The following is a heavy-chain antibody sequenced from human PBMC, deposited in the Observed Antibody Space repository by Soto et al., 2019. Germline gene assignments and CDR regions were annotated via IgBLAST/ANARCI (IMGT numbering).Heavy chain of an antibody. V-gene: IGHV3-23*01. Sequence: PGGSLRLSCAASGFTVSSNYMSWVRQAPGKGLEWVSAISGSGGSTYYADSVKGRFTISRDNSRNTLFLEMNSLGGDDMAVYYCTGEVASGYWGQGTLVTVSS. CDR1: GFTVSSNY. D-gene: IGHD2-8*02. CDR3: TGEVASGY. J-gene: IGHJ4*02. CDR2: ISGSGGST.